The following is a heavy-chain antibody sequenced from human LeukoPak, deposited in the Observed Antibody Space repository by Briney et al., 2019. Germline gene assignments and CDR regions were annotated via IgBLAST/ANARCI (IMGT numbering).Heavy chain of an antibody. CDR3: AKLDYYDTH. CDR2: ISVSGDST. V-gene: IGHV3-23*01. Sequence: SGGSLRLSCAASGFTFSNFGMSWVRQAPGKGLEWVSAISVSGDSTNYADSVKGRFTISRDNSKNTLYLQMNSLRAEDTAVYFCAKLDYYDTHWGQGTLVTVSS. CDR1: GFTFSNFG. J-gene: IGHJ4*02. D-gene: IGHD3-22*01.